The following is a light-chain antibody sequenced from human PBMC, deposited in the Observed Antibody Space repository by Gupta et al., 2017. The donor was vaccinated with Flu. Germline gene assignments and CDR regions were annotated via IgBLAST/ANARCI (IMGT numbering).Light chain of an antibody. Sequence: QSALTQPASVSGSPGQSITISCTGTSSDVGGYNYVSWYQQHPGKAPKLMIYEVSNRPSGVSNRFSVSKSGNTASLTISGLQAEDEADYYCSSYTSSSTLLYVFGTGTKVTVL. V-gene: IGLV2-14*01. CDR3: SSYTSSSTLLYV. CDR1: SSDVGGYNY. CDR2: EVS. J-gene: IGLJ1*01.